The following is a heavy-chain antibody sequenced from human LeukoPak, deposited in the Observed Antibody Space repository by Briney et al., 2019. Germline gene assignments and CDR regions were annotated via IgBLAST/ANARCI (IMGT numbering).Heavy chain of an antibody. Sequence: ETLSLTCTVPGGSISSYYWSWVRQAPGKGLEWVSAIYSGGATYYADSVKGRFTVSRDDSKNTLYLQMYRLRAEDTAMYYCVSQKWLYAFDIWGQGTTVTVSS. CDR2: IYSGGAT. J-gene: IGHJ3*02. V-gene: IGHV3-53*01. CDR1: GGSISSYY. CDR3: VSQKWLYAFDI. D-gene: IGHD5-24*01.